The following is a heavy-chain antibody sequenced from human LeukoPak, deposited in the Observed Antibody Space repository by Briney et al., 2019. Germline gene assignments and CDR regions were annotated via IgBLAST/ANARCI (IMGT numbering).Heavy chain of an antibody. CDR1: GYTFTIYD. D-gene: IGHD3-3*01. J-gene: IGHJ4*02. CDR3: ARGRNYDFWSGYYWYY. Sequence: ASVKVSCKASGYTFTIYDINWVRQATGQGLEWMGWMNSNSGNTGYAQKFQGRVTMTRNTSISTAYMELSSLRSEDTAVYYCARGRNYDFWSGYYWYYWGQGTLVTVSS. V-gene: IGHV1-8*02. CDR2: MNSNSGNT.